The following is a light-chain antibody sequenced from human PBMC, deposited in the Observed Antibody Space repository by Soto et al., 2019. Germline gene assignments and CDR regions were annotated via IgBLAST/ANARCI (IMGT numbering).Light chain of an antibody. V-gene: IGKV3-11*01. CDR2: DAS. CDR3: QQRSNSLT. J-gene: IGKJ5*01. CDR1: QSVSSY. Sequence: EIVLTHSPSTLSLSPVERATLSCRASQSVSSYLAWYQQKPGQAPRLLIYDASSRATGISARFSGSGSGTDFTLTISSLEPEDFAVYYCQQRSNSLTFGQGTRLEIK.